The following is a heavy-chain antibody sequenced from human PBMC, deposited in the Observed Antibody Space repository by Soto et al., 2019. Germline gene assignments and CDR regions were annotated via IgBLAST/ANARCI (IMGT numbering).Heavy chain of an antibody. V-gene: IGHV4-59*01. CDR3: ARHRGLRFLENWFDP. CDR2: IYYSGST. CDR1: GGSISSYY. Sequence: SETLSLTCTVSGGSISSYYWSWIRQPPGKGLEWIGYIYYSGSTNYNPSLKSRVTISVDTSKNQFSLKLSSVTAADTAVYYCARHRGLRFLENWFDPWGQGTLVTVSS. J-gene: IGHJ5*02. D-gene: IGHD3-3*01.